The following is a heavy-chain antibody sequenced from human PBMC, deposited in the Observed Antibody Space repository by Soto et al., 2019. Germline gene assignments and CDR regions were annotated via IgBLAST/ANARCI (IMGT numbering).Heavy chain of an antibody. CDR3: ARRYSSSFDY. Sequence: SETLSLTCTVSGGSISTFYWSWIRQPPGKGLEWIGYIYYSGSTNYNPSLKSRVTISVDTSKNQFSLKLSSVTAADTAVYYCARRYSSSFDYWGQGTLVTVPQ. CDR1: GGSISTFY. V-gene: IGHV4-59*08. CDR2: IYYSGST. D-gene: IGHD6-13*01. J-gene: IGHJ4*02.